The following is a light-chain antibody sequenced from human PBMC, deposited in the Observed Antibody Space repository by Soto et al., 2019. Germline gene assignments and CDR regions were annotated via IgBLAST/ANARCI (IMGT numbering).Light chain of an antibody. CDR1: SSDVGGYNY. J-gene: IGLJ1*01. CDR3: SSYAGSNIV. Sequence: QSALTQPPSASGSPGQSVTISCTGTSSDVGGYNYVSWYQQHPGKAPKLMIYEVSKRPSGVPDRFSGSKSGNTASLTVSGLQAEDECDYYCSSYAGSNIVFGTGTKVTVL. CDR2: EVS. V-gene: IGLV2-8*01.